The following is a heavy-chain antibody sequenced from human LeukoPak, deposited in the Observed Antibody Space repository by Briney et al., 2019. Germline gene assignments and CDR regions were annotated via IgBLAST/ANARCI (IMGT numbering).Heavy chain of an antibody. CDR1: GYTSTSYY. V-gene: IGHV1-46*01. CDR2: INPSGGST. J-gene: IGHJ4*02. Sequence: ASVKVSCKASGYTSTSYYMHWVRQAPGQGLEWMGIINPSGGSTSYAQKFQGRVTMTRDTSTSTVYMELSSLRSEDTAVYYSARGSYSSSSVVPYYFDYWGQGTLVTVSS. CDR3: ARGSYSSSSVVPYYFDY. D-gene: IGHD6-6*01.